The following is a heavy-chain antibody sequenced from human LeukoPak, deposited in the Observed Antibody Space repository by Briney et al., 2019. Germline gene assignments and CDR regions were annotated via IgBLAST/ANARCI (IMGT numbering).Heavy chain of an antibody. J-gene: IGHJ5*02. V-gene: IGHV5-51*01. CDR3: ARSALYCSSTSCYGDWFDP. CDR2: IYPGDSDT. CDR1: GYSFTSYW. D-gene: IGHD2-2*01. Sequence: GESLKISCKGSGYSFTSYWIGWVRQMPGKGLEWMGIIYPGDSDTRYSPSFQGQVTISADKSISTAYLQWSSLKASDTAMYYCARSALYCSSTSCYGDWFDPWGQGTLVTVSS.